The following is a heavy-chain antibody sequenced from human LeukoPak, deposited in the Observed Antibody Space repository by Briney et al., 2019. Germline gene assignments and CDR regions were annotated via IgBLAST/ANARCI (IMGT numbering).Heavy chain of an antibody. CDR2: ISGSGGSA. CDR1: GFTFSNYA. D-gene: IGHD2-21*02. Sequence: GGSLRLSCAASGFTFSNYAMGWVRQAPGKGLEWVSAISGSGGSAYYADSVKGRFTISRDNSKNTLYLQMNSLRAEDTAVYYCAQAKGFVVVTYFDYWGQGTLVTVSS. J-gene: IGHJ4*02. V-gene: IGHV3-23*01. CDR3: AQAKGFVVVTYFDY.